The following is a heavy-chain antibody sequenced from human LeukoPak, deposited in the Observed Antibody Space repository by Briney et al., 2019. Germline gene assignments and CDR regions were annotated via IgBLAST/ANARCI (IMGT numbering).Heavy chain of an antibody. CDR3: ARKWSSRDWFDP. CDR1: GYIFTTYS. D-gene: IGHD2-8*01. J-gene: IGHJ5*02. CDR2: INPKGDIT. Sequence: ASVNVSCRTSGYIFTTYSIHWVRQAPGQGLEWMGIINPKGDITTYAQRFQGRVSMTSHSSTATVYMELSGLSSEDTAIYYCARKWSSRDWFDPWGQGTLPTVSS. V-gene: IGHV1-46*01.